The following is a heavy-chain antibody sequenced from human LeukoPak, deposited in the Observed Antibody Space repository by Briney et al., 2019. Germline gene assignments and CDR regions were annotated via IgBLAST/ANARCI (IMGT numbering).Heavy chain of an antibody. CDR1: GYTFSSYW. CDR2: IKENATEK. Sequence: GGSLRLSCAASGYTFSSYWMSWVRQAPGKGLEWVATIKENATEKFHVASVKSRFTISRDNAKNLLYLQMNTLSAEDTAVYYCATFPNDSSDIWGQGTMVTVSS. V-gene: IGHV3-7*01. CDR3: ATFPNDSSDI. J-gene: IGHJ3*02.